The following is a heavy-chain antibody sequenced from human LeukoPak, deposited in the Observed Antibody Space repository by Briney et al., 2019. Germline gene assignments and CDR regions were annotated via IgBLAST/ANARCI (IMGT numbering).Heavy chain of an antibody. V-gene: IGHV3-30*18. D-gene: IGHD3-10*01. CDR2: IAYDGSSK. Sequence: GGSLRLSCTASGFSLSTYVIHWVRQAPGKGLEWVALIAYDGSSKYYADSVKGRFTISRDNSQNTLYLQMNSLRPEDTALYYCAKESVAYYFFYNMDVWGQGTTVTVSS. CDR1: GFSLSTYV. J-gene: IGHJ6*02. CDR3: AKESVAYYFFYNMDV.